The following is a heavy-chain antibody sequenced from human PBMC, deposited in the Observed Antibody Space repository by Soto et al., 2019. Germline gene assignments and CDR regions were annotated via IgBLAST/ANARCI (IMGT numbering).Heavy chain of an antibody. CDR3: ARDLKAGGQFGMDV. D-gene: IGHD3-16*01. CDR2: VIPLFGTS. CDR1: GGAFSTYA. J-gene: IGHJ6*02. Sequence: QVQLVQSGAEVKEPGSSVKVACQASGGAFSTYAISWVRQAPGQGLEWMGGVIPLFGTSNYLPKFQGRVSIAAARSTETVYMQLSRLRFDDTAVYLCARDLKAGGQFGMDVWGQGTRVTVSS. V-gene: IGHV1-69*06.